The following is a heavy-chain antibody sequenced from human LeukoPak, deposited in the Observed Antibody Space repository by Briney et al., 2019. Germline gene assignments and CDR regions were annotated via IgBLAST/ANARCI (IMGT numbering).Heavy chain of an antibody. J-gene: IGHJ4*02. V-gene: IGHV4-59*08. CDR1: GASISSYY. CDR3: ARLQAYSSGWYVDF. Sequence: SETLSLTCTVSGASISSYYWSWIRQPPGKGLEWIAYIYYNVSTNYNPSLKSRVTISVDTSKDQFSLKLSSVTAADTAVFYCARLQAYSSGWYVDFWGQGTLVTVSS. D-gene: IGHD6-19*01. CDR2: IYYNVST.